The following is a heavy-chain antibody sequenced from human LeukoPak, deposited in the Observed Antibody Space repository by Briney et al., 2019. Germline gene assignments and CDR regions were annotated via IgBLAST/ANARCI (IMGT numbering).Heavy chain of an antibody. J-gene: IGHJ4*02. CDR3: AKGHRDFWSGYYTPGVDY. D-gene: IGHD3-3*01. CDR1: GFTFSSYG. Sequence: PGGSLRLSCAASGFTFSSYGMHWVRQAPGKGLEWVAVIWYDGSNKYYADSVKGRFTISRDNSKNTLYLPMNSLRAEDTAVYYCAKGHRDFWSGYYTPGVDYWGQGTLVTVSS. V-gene: IGHV3-33*06. CDR2: IWYDGSNK.